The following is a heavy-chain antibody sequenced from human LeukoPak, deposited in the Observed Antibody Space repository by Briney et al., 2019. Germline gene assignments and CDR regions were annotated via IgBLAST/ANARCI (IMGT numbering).Heavy chain of an antibody. J-gene: IGHJ4*02. V-gene: IGHV3-7*01. Sequence: GGSLRLSCAASGFTSSSYWMSWVRQAPGKGLEWVANIKQDGSEKYYVDSVKGRFTISRGNAKNSLYLQMNSLRAEDTAVYYCAREEGRWLRDYWGQGTLVTVSS. CDR2: IKQDGSEK. CDR3: AREEGRWLRDY. D-gene: IGHD5-24*01. CDR1: GFTSSSYW.